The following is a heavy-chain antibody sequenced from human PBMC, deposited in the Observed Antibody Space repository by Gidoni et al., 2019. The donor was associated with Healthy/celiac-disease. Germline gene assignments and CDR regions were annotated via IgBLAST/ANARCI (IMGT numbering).Heavy chain of an antibody. CDR1: GDSVSSNSAA. Sequence: QVQLQQSGPGLVKPSPTLSLTCAISGDSVSSNSAAWNWIRQSPSRGLELLGRQYYRSKWYNDYAVSVKSRITINPDTSKNQFSLQLNSVNPEDTAVYYCAREVGSWSNYYYYGMDVWGQGTTVTVSS. D-gene: IGHD6-13*01. CDR3: AREVGSWSNYYYYGMDV. J-gene: IGHJ6*02. V-gene: IGHV6-1*01. CDR2: QYYRSKWYN.